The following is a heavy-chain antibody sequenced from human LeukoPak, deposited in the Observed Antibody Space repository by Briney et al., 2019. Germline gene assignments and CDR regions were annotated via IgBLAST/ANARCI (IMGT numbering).Heavy chain of an antibody. CDR3: ARNRAAAGNWPDT. CDR2: IRYDGKIK. J-gene: IGHJ5*02. CDR1: GFTFSAYG. D-gene: IGHD6-13*01. Sequence: GGSLRLSCAASGFTFSAYGVHWVRQAPGKGPEWVAFIRYDGKIKKYADSVKGRFTISRDNSKNTLYLQMNSLTSEDTSLYYCARNRAAAGNWPDTWGQGSPLIVSS. V-gene: IGHV3-30*02.